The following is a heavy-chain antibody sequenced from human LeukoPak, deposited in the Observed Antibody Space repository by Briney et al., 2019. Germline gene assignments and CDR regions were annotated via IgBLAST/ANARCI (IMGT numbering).Heavy chain of an antibody. J-gene: IGHJ3*02. D-gene: IGHD3-22*01. Sequence: PGGSLRLSCAASGFTFSSYWMSWVRQAPGKGLEWVANIKQDGSEKYYVDSVKGRFTISRDNAKNSLYLQMNSLRAEDTAVYYCARDKEAEYYYDSSGYDAFDIWGQGTMVTVSS. CDR2: IKQDGSEK. CDR1: GFTFSSYW. V-gene: IGHV3-7*01. CDR3: ARDKEAEYYYDSSGYDAFDI.